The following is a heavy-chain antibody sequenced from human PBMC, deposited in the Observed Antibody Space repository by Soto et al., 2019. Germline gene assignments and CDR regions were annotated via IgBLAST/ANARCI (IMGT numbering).Heavy chain of an antibody. CDR2: INAGNGNT. CDR3: ARSGSPSDFDY. Sequence: ASVKVSCKASGYTFTSYAMHWVRQAPGQRLEWMGWINAGNGNTKYSQRFQGRVTITRDTSASTAYMELSSLRSEDTAVYYCARSGSPSDFDYWGQGTLVTVSS. J-gene: IGHJ4*02. V-gene: IGHV1-3*01. D-gene: IGHD1-26*01. CDR1: GYTFTSYA.